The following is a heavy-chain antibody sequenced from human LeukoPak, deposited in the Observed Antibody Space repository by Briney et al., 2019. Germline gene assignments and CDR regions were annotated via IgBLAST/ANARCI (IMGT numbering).Heavy chain of an antibody. CDR2: IDPSDSYT. V-gene: IGHV5-10-1*01. CDR1: GYSFTSYW. D-gene: IGHD2-15*01. Sequence: GESLKISCKGSGYSFTSYWISWVRQMPGKGLEWMGRIDPSDSYTNYSPSIQGHVTISADKSISTAYLQWSSLKASDTAMYYCASYPLPNCSGGSRYNWGQGTLVTVSS. J-gene: IGHJ4*02. CDR3: ASYPLPNCSGGSRYN.